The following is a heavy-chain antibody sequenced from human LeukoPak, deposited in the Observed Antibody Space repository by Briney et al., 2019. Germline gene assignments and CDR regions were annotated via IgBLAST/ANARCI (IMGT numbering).Heavy chain of an antibody. J-gene: IGHJ5*02. CDR2: INPNSGGT. Sequence: GASVKVSCKASGYTFTGYYMHWVRQAPGQGLEWMGWINPNSGGTNYAQKLQGRVTMTTDTSTSTAYMELRSLRSDDTAVYYCARDGTSFVQLWLNWFDPWGQGTLVTVSS. D-gene: IGHD5-18*01. CDR3: ARDGTSFVQLWLNWFDP. V-gene: IGHV1-2*02. CDR1: GYTFTGYY.